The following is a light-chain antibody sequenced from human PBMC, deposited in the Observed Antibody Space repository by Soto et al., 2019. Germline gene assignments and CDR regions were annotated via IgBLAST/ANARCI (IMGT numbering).Light chain of an antibody. CDR1: SNDLGGYNY. CDR2: EVR. CDR3: RSYGGSDNLI. J-gene: IGLJ2*01. Sequence: QSALTQPPSASGSPGQSVTISCTGSSNDLGGYNYVSWYQHHPGKAPKLIIYEVRERPSGVPDRFSGSKSGNTASLTVSGLQAEDEDDYYCRSYGGSDNLIFGGGTKLTVL. V-gene: IGLV2-8*01.